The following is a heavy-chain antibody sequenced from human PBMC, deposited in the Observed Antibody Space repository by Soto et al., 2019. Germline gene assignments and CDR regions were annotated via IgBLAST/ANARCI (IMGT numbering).Heavy chain of an antibody. D-gene: IGHD6-6*01. CDR1: GYSFTSYW. CDR2: IDPSDSYT. V-gene: IGHV5-10-1*01. J-gene: IGHJ6*02. CDR3: ASDTSSSGAGGLDV. Sequence: GESLKISCKGSGYSFTSYWINWVRQMPGKGLEWMGGIDPSDSYTNYSPSLEGHVTISVDKSISIAYLQWSSLKASDTAMYYSASDTSSSGAGGLDVWGQGTTVTVSS.